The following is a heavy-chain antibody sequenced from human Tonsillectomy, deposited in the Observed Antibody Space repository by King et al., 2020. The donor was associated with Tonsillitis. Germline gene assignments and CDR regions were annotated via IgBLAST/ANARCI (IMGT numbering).Heavy chain of an antibody. CDR1: GGSISSGAYY. Sequence: QLQESGPGLVKPSQTLSLTCTVSGGSISSGAYYWRWIRQHPGQGLEWIGNIYYSGRTYYNPSLKSRLTISVDTSNNQFSLKLSSVTAADTAVYYCARVIAAALYLDYWGQGTLVTVSS. V-gene: IGHV4-31*03. CDR2: IYYSGRT. D-gene: IGHD6-13*01. J-gene: IGHJ4*02. CDR3: ARVIAAALYLDY.